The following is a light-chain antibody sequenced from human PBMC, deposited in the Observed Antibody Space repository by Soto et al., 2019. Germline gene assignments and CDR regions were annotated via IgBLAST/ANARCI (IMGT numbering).Light chain of an antibody. CDR3: CSYAGSSNV. CDR2: EGS. J-gene: IGLJ1*01. CDR1: SSDVGSYNL. V-gene: IGLV2-23*03. Sequence: QSVLTQPASVSGSPGQSITISCTGTSSDVGSYNLVSWYQQHPGKAPKLMIYEGSKRPSGVSNRFSGSKSGNTASLTISGLQAEDEADYHCCSYAGSSNVFGTGTKVTVL.